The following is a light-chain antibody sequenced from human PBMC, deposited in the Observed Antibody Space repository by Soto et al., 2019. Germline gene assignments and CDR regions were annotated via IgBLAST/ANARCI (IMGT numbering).Light chain of an antibody. V-gene: IGLV2-14*01. J-gene: IGLJ3*02. Sequence: QSALTQPASVSGSPGQSITISCTGTSSDVGGCNYVSWYQQHPGKAPKLMIYEVSNRPSGVPPRFSGSKSGNTASLTISGLQAEEEADYYCSSFTIINTGVFGGGTKLTVL. CDR2: EVS. CDR3: SSFTIINTGV. CDR1: SSDVGGCNY.